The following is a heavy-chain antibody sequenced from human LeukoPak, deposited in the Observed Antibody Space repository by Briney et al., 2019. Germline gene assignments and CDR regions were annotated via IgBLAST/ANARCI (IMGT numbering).Heavy chain of an antibody. CDR2: INPSGSSA. J-gene: IGHJ6*03. V-gene: IGHV1-46*01. Sequence: ASVRVSCKASGYSFTSYYMHWVRQAPGQGLEWMGFINPSGSSAAYAQKFQGRLTMTRDMFTSTDYMELTSLTSDDTAVYYCARDIVLISSYYYYYMDVWGKGTTVTVSS. CDR3: ARDIVLISSYYYYYMDV. D-gene: IGHD2-8*01. CDR1: GYSFTSYY.